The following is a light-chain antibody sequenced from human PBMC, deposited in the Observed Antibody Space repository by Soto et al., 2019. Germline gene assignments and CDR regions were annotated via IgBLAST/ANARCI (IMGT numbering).Light chain of an antibody. CDR1: QSVSSSF. CDR3: QQYGSSPRYT. CDR2: AAS. J-gene: IGKJ2*01. V-gene: IGKV3-20*01. Sequence: EVVLTQSPGTLSLSPGERATLACRASQSVSSSFLAWYQHKPGQAPRLLIYAASSRATGIPDRFSGSGSGTDFTLTISRLEPEDFAVSYCQQYGSSPRYTFGQGTKLEIK.